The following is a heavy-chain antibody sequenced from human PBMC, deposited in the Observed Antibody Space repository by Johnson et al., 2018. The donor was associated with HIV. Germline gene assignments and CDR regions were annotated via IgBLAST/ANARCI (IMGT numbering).Heavy chain of an antibody. CDR1: GFTFDDYS. J-gene: IGHJ3*02. Sequence: VQLVESGGGLVQPGRSLRLSCAASGFTFDDYSMHWVRQAPGKGLEWVASISWHSGGIVYADSVKGRFTISRDNAKNSLYLTMNSLRSEDTALYYCARDHPPSSCGSDAFDIWGQGTMVTVSS. D-gene: IGHD6-19*01. CDR2: ISWHSGGI. CDR3: ARDHPPSSCGSDAFDI. V-gene: IGHV3-9*01.